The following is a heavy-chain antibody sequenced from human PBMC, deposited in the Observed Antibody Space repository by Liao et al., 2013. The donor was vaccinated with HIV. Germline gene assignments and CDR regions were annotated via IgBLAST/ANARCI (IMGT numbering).Heavy chain of an antibody. CDR3: ARARYQFRRGAFDI. Sequence: QVQLQESGPGLVKPSETLSLTCTVSGDSISSHYWSWIRQSPGKGLEWIGYIYYSGSTSYNPSLKSRVTMSVDTSKNQFSLKVTSVTAADTAVYYCARARYQFRRGAFDIWGQGTMVTVSS. D-gene: IGHD2-2*01. CDR1: GDSISSHY. V-gene: IGHV4-59*11. J-gene: IGHJ3*02. CDR2: IYYSGST.